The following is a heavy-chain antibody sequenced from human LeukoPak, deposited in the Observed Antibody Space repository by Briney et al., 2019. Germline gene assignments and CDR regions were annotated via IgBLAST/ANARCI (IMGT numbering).Heavy chain of an antibody. J-gene: IGHJ4*02. D-gene: IGHD3-10*01. V-gene: IGHV3-53*01. CDR3: ARDQVRSFDY. CDR1: GFTVSSNY. Sequence: GSLRLSCAASGFTVSSNYMSWVRQAPGKGLEWVSVIYSGGSTYYADSVKGRFTISRDNSKNTLYLQMNNLRAEDTAVYFCARDQVRSFDYWGQGTLVTVSS. CDR2: IYSGGST.